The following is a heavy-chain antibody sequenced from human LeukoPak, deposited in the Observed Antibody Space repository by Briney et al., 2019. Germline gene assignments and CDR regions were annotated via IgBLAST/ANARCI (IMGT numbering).Heavy chain of an antibody. CDR2: ISSSSSYI. CDR3: ARDLHAMVILSAFDI. V-gene: IGHV3-21*01. Sequence: GGSLRLSCAASGFTFSSYSMNWVRQAPGKGLEWVSSISSSSSYIYYADSVKGRFTISRDNAKNSLYLQMNSLRAEDTAVYYCARDLHAMVILSAFDIWGQGTMVTVSS. CDR1: GFTFSSYS. J-gene: IGHJ3*02. D-gene: IGHD5-18*01.